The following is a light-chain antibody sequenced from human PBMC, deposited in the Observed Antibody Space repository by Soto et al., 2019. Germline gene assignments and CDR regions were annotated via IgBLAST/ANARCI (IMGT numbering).Light chain of an antibody. CDR2: EVS. CDR1: ISDIGAYDY. Sequence: SALTQPASVSGSPGQSIVISCTGSISDIGAYDYVSWYQQHPGKAPKLIIYEVSHRPSGISDRLSASKSGNTASLTITGLQAEDEADYYCSSYTTSNTPYVFGAGTRSPS. V-gene: IGLV2-14*03. J-gene: IGLJ1*01. CDR3: SSYTTSNTPYV.